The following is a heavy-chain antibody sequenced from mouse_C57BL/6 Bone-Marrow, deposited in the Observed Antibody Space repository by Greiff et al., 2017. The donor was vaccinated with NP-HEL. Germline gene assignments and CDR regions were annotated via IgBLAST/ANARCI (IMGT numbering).Heavy chain of an antibody. CDR3: ARDGTGNFYYAMDY. Sequence: DVMLVESGGGLVKPGGSLKLSCAASGFTFSSYAMSWVRQTPEKRLEWVATISDGGSYTYYPDNVKGRFTISRDNAKNNLYLQMSHLKSEDTAMYYCARDGTGNFYYAMDYWGQGTSVTVSS. J-gene: IGHJ4*01. CDR1: GFTFSSYA. CDR2: ISDGGSYT. V-gene: IGHV5-4*01. D-gene: IGHD2-1*01.